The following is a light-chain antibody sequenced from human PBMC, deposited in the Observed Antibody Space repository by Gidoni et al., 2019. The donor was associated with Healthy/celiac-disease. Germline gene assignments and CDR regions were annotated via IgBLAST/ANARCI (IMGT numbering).Light chain of an antibody. Sequence: QSALTQPPSVSASPGQSVNISCTGTSSDVGSYNRVSWYQQPPGTAPKLMIYEVSNRPSGVPDRFSGSKSGNTASLTISGLQAEDEADYYCSSYTSSSTWVFGGGTKLTVL. CDR3: SSYTSSSTWV. CDR2: EVS. J-gene: IGLJ2*01. CDR1: SSDVGSYNR. V-gene: IGLV2-18*02.